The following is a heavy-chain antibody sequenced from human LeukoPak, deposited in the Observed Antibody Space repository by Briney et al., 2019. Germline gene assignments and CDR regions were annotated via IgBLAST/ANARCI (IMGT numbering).Heavy chain of an antibody. CDR1: GFTFSSYG. D-gene: IGHD1-26*01. Sequence: GRSLRLSCAASGFTFSSYGMHWVRQAPGKGLEWVALIRYDGSDEYYAASVKGRFTISRDNSKNTLFLQMNSLRAEDTAVYYCARAGGSYTFDYWGQGTLVTVSS. CDR3: ARAGGSYTFDY. J-gene: IGHJ4*02. CDR2: IRYDGSDE. V-gene: IGHV3-33*01.